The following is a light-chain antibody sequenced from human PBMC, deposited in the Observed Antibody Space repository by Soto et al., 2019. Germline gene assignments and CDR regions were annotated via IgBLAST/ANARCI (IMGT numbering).Light chain of an antibody. V-gene: IGLV1-44*01. CDR1: SSNIGSNT. CDR2: DSN. CDR3: AAWDDSLTGPV. J-gene: IGLJ2*01. Sequence: QLVLTQPPSASGTPGQRVTISCSGSSSNIGSNTVNWYQQLPGTAPKLLIYDSNQRPSGVPDRFSGSKSGTSASLAISGLQSEDEADYHCAAWDDSLTGPVFGGGTKLTVL.